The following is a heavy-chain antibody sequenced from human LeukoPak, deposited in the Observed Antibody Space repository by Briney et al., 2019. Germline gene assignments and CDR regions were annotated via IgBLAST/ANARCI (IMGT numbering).Heavy chain of an antibody. Sequence: PSETLSLTCAVYGGSFSGYYWSWIRQPPGKGLEWIGEINHSGSTNYNPSLTSRGTISVDTSKNQFSLKLSSVTAADTAVYYCARGRFYYYDSSGYYSYDYWGQGTLVTVSS. D-gene: IGHD3-22*01. CDR1: GGSFSGYY. CDR2: INHSGST. V-gene: IGHV4-34*01. CDR3: ARGRFYYYDSSGYYSYDY. J-gene: IGHJ4*02.